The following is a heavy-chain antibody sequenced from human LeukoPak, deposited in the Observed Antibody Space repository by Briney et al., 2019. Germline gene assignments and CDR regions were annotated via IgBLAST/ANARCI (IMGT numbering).Heavy chain of an antibody. CDR1: GFTFSSYA. Sequence: GGSLRLSCAASGFTFSSYAMSWVRQAPGKGLEWVSTISHSDGSTYYADSVKGRFTISRDNSENTLYLQMNSLRAEDTAVYYCAKATVYLLWGQGTLFTVSS. CDR3: AKATVYLL. J-gene: IGHJ4*02. CDR2: ISHSDGST. V-gene: IGHV3-23*01. D-gene: IGHD1-14*01.